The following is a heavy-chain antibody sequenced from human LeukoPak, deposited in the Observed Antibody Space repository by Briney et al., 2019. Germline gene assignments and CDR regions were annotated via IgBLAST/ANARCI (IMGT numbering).Heavy chain of an antibody. D-gene: IGHD5-24*01. CDR2: IYSGGST. J-gene: IGHJ4*02. CDR1: GFTFTNAW. CDR3: ARGRATIGFDY. Sequence: GGSLRLSCAASGFTFTNAWMNWVRQAPGKGLEWVSVIYSGGSTYYADSVKGRFTISRDNSKNTLYLQMNSLRAEDTAVYYCARGRATIGFDYWGQGTLVTVSS. V-gene: IGHV3-53*01.